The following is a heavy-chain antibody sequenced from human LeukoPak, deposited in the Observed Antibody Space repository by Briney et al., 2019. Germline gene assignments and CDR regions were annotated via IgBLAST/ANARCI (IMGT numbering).Heavy chain of an antibody. Sequence: GGSLRLSCAASGFTFSSYGMHWVRQAPGKGLEWAAVISYDGSNKYYADSVKGRFTISRDNSKNTLYLQMNSLRAEDTAVYYCARGGSSGWYGVRWGQGTLVTVSS. CDR2: ISYDGSNK. D-gene: IGHD6-19*01. V-gene: IGHV3-30*03. J-gene: IGHJ4*02. CDR1: GFTFSSYG. CDR3: ARGGSSGWYGVR.